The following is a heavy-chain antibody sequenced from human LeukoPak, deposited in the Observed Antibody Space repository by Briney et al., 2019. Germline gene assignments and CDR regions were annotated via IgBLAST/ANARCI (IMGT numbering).Heavy chain of an antibody. D-gene: IGHD4-17*01. CDR2: ISSSSSYI. J-gene: IGHJ4*02. Sequence: GGSLRLSCAASGFTFSSYSMNWVRQAPGKGLEWASSISSSSSYIYYADSVKGRFTISRDNAKNSLYLQMNSLRAEDTAVYYCARDSMTTVTDYWGQGTLVTVSS. CDR3: ARDSMTTVTDY. CDR1: GFTFSSYS. V-gene: IGHV3-21*01.